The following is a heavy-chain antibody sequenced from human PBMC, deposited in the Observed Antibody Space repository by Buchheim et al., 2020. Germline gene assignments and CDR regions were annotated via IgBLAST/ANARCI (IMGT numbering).Heavy chain of an antibody. J-gene: IGHJ4*02. CDR3: VRGTVGASASLYYFED. D-gene: IGHD1-26*01. CDR2: IKEDGTET. V-gene: IGHV3-7*01. Sequence: EMYLVESGGGLVQPGGSLRLSCAASGFTFSTFWMSWVRQAPGKGLEWVASIKEDGTETYYVDSVKGRFTISRDNAKKSLSLQMNSLRAEETALYYCVRGTVGASASLYYFEDWGQGTL. CDR1: GFTFSTFW.